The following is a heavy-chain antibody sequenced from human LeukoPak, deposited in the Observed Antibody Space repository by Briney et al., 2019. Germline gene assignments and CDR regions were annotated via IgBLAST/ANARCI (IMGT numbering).Heavy chain of an antibody. Sequence: SETLSLTCAVYGGSFSGYYWSWIRQPPGKGLEWIGEINHSGSTNYNPSLKSRVTISVDTSKNQFSLKLSSMTAADTAVYYCARHTTIFGHFGYWGQGTLVTVSS. D-gene: IGHD3-3*01. CDR2: INHSGST. V-gene: IGHV4-34*01. CDR3: ARHTTIFGHFGY. CDR1: GGSFSGYY. J-gene: IGHJ4*02.